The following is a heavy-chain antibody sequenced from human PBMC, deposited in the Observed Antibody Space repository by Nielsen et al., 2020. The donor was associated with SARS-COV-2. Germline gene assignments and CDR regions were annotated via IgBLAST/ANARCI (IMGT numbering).Heavy chain of an antibody. CDR1: GFTFSSYG. V-gene: IGHV3-33*01. CDR3: AGDGGGGYDIREGLDY. D-gene: IGHD3-22*01. Sequence: GESLKISCAASGFTFSSYGMHWVRQAPGKGLEWVAVIWYDGSNKYYADSVKGRFTISRDNSRNTLYLQMNSLRAEDTAIYYCAGDGGGGYDIREGLDYWRQGTQVTVSS. CDR2: IWYDGSNK. J-gene: IGHJ4*02.